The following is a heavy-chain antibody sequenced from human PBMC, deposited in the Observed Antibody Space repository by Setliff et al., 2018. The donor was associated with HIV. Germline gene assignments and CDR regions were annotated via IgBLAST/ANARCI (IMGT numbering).Heavy chain of an antibody. D-gene: IGHD4-17*01. CDR3: ARYDYGDFDY. V-gene: IGHV4-34*01. J-gene: IGHJ4*02. CDR1: GGSFSGYY. CDR2: INHSGST. Sequence: SETLSLTCAVFGGSFSGYYWSWIRQPPGKGLEWIGEINHSGSTDYNPSLKSRATISVDTSKNQFSLNLSSVTAADTAVYYCARYDYGDFDYWGQGTPVTSPQ.